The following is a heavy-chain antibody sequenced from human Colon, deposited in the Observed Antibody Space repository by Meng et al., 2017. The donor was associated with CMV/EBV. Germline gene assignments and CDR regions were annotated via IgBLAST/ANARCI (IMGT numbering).Heavy chain of an antibody. CDR3: AKSHNTYDTWFPP. CDR2: IYSDGTT. Sequence: ASGEALVPLVGALRHSRPAYGFTLNHAHIIRVRQAQGKGMALVSVIYSDGTTHYADSSKGRLTISRDTSKNTVYLQMSSLKVDDTPVYYCAKSHNTYDTWFPPWGQGTLVTVSS. V-gene: IGHV3-53*01. CDR1: GFTLNHAH. J-gene: IGHJ5*02. D-gene: IGHD3-9*01.